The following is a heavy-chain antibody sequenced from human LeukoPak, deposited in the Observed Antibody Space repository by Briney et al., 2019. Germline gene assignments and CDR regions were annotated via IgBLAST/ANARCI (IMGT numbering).Heavy chain of an antibody. CDR2: IYYSGST. Sequence: SETLSLTCTVSGGSISSSSYYWGWIRQPPGKGLEWIGNIYYSGSTYYNPSLKSRVTISVDTSKNQFSLKLSSVTAADTAVYYCARHEVYSSSWFSPGDPVPRFDYWGQGTLVTVSS. CDR1: GGSISSSSYY. CDR3: ARHEVYSSSWFSPGDPVPRFDY. D-gene: IGHD6-13*01. V-gene: IGHV4-39*01. J-gene: IGHJ4*02.